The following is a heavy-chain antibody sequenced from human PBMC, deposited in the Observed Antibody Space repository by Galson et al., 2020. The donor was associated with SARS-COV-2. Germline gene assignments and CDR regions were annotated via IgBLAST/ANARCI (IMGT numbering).Heavy chain of an antibody. D-gene: IGHD1-1*01. V-gene: IGHV3-66*01. CDR3: AAFTSLDY. CDR2: IYSVGST. J-gene: IGHJ4*02. Sequence: GESLKISCAASGFTVSNNYMSWVRQAPGKGLEWVSLIYSVGSTYYTDSVTGRFTISRDNSKNTLYLQMNTLRAEDTAIYYCAAFTSLDYWGQGALVTVSS. CDR1: GFTVSNNY.